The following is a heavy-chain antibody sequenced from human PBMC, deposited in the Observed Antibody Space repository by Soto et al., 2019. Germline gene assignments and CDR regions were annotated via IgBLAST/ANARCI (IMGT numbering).Heavy chain of an antibody. D-gene: IGHD6-13*01. Sequence: EVQLLESGGGLVQPGGSLRLSCAASEFSFSSYALNWVRQAPGKGLEWVSAITATGANTYYADSVKGRFTNSRDNSKKTLYLRMDSQRPEDTAGYYCVTYSSPFDDWGQGTQVTVSS. V-gene: IGHV3-23*01. CDR3: VTYSSPFDD. CDR2: ITATGANT. J-gene: IGHJ4*02. CDR1: EFSFSSYA.